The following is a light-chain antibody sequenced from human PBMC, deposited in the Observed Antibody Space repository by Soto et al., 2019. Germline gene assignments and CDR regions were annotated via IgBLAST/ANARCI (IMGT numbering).Light chain of an antibody. V-gene: IGLV2-14*03. Sequence: QSALTQPASVSGSPGQSITISCTGTSSDVGGYNYVSWYQQHPGKAPKLMIYDVSNRPSGVSNRFSASKSGNMASLTISGLQAEDEADYYCSSYTSSSNLLFGGGTKVTVL. CDR1: SSDVGGYNY. CDR3: SSYTSSSNLL. CDR2: DVS. J-gene: IGLJ2*01.